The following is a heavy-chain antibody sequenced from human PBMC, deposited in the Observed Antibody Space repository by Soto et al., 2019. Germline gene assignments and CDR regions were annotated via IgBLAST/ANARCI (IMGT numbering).Heavy chain of an antibody. J-gene: IGHJ6*02. V-gene: IGHV1-3*01. CDR2: INAGNGNT. CDR1: GYSFTSYV. Sequence: ASVKVSCKASGYSFTSYVIYWVRQAPGQRLEWMGWINAGNGNTKSSQKFQARVTITSDTSAGTAYMELSSLRSEDTAVYFCARGVENIVVVLDVFGYYGMDVWGQGTTVTVSS. CDR3: ARGVENIVVVLDVFGYYGMDV. D-gene: IGHD2-2*01.